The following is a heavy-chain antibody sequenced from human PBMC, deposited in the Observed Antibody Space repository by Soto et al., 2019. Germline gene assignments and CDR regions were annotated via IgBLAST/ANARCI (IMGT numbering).Heavy chain of an antibody. J-gene: IGHJ6*02. CDR2: INPSGGST. Sequence: GASVKVSCKASGYTFTSYYMHWVRQAPGQGLEWMGIINPSGGSTSYAQKFQGRVTMTRDTSTSTVYMELSSLRSEDTAVYYCARDWLLEWLFPAGSYYYYGMDVWGQGTTVTAP. V-gene: IGHV1-46*01. CDR1: GYTFTSYY. D-gene: IGHD3-3*01. CDR3: ARDWLLEWLFPAGSYYYYGMDV.